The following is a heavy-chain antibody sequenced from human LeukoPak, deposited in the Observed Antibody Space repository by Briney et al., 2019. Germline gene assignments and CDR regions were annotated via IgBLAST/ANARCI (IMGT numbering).Heavy chain of an antibody. CDR2: ISYSGNT. D-gene: IGHD3-10*01. CDR3: ARGPSFMVRGSSGNWFDP. J-gene: IGHJ5*02. Sequence: PSQTLSLTCTVSGGSISSGDYHWNWIRQPPGRGLEWIGYISYSGNTYYSPSLESRVTISVDTSKNQFSLKLSSVTAADTAVYYCARGPSFMVRGSSGNWFDPWGQGTLVTVSS. V-gene: IGHV4-30-4*08. CDR1: GGSISSGDYH.